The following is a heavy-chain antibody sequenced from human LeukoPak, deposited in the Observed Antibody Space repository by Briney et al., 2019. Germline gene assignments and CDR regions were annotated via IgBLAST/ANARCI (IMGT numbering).Heavy chain of an antibody. J-gene: IGHJ4*02. CDR1: GFTFSSYE. Sequence: GGSLRLSCAASGFTFSSYEMNWVRQAPGKGLEWVSYISSSGSTIYYADSVKGRFTISRDNAKNSLYLQMNSLRAEDTAVYYCASSSYDILTGYYRELDYWGQGTLVTVSS. V-gene: IGHV3-48*03. CDR2: ISSSGSTI. D-gene: IGHD3-9*01. CDR3: ASSSYDILTGYYRELDY.